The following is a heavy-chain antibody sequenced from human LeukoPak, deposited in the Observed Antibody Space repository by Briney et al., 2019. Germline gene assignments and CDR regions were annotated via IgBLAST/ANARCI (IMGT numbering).Heavy chain of an antibody. V-gene: IGHV4-39*07. CDR2: INHSGST. CDR3: ARGPGGSYFFDY. CDR1: GGSISSSNYY. Sequence: PSETLSLTCTVSGGSISSSNYYWGWIRQPPGTGLEWIGEINHSGSTNYNPSLKSRVTISVDTSKNQFSLKLSSVTAADTTVYYCARGPGGSYFFDYWGQGTLVTVSS. D-gene: IGHD1-26*01. J-gene: IGHJ4*02.